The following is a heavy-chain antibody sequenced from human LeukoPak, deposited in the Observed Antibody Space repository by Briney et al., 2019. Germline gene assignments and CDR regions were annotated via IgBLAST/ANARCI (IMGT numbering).Heavy chain of an antibody. Sequence: SETLSFTCTVPGGSISSYNWSWIRQPAGKRLEWIGRIYTSGSTNYNPSLKRRVTMSVHTSKNQFSLKLSSVTAADTAVYYCARELSSWSPLDIWGQGTMVTVSS. J-gene: IGHJ3*02. CDR1: GGSISSYN. CDR3: ARELSSWSPLDI. V-gene: IGHV4-4*07. D-gene: IGHD6-13*01. CDR2: IYTSGST.